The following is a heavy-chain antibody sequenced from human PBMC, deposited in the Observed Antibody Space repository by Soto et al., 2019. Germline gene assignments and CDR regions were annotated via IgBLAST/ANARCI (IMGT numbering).Heavy chain of an antibody. CDR2: MNPNSANT. D-gene: IGHD1-26*01. J-gene: IGHJ3*02. Sequence: QVQLVQSGAEVKKPGASVKVSCKTSGYTFTSYDINWVRQATGQGLEWMGWMNPNSANTAYAQKFQGRVTMTRNTSIIPAYMELSSLRSEDTAVYYWARERSSGAFEIWGQGTMVTVSS. V-gene: IGHV1-8*01. CDR3: ARERSSGAFEI. CDR1: GYTFTSYD.